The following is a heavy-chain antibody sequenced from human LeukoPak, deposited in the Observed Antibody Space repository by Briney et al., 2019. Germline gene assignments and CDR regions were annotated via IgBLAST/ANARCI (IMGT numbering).Heavy chain of an antibody. CDR3: ARMGFDILTGYYWAFDY. Sequence: SGPALVKPTQTLTLTCTFSGFSLSTSGMCVSWIRQPPGKALEWLALIDWDDDKYYSTSLKTRLTISKDTSKNQVVLTMTNMDPVDTATYYYARMGFDILTGYYWAFDYWGQGTLVTVSS. CDR2: IDWDDDK. V-gene: IGHV2-70*01. CDR1: GFSLSTSGMC. J-gene: IGHJ4*02. D-gene: IGHD3-9*01.